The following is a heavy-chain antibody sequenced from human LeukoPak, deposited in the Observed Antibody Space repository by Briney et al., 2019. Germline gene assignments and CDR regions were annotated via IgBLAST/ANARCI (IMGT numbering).Heavy chain of an antibody. CDR2: ISSNGGST. CDR1: GFTFSSYA. V-gene: IGHV3-64*01. D-gene: IGHD6-13*01. CDR3: ARVKLSSSWSGTFDY. Sequence: PGGSLRLSCAASGFTFSSYAMHWVRQAPGKGLEYVSAISSNGGSTYYANSVKGRFTISRDNSKNTLYLQMGSLRAEDMAVYYCARVKLSSSWSGTFDYWGQGTLVTVSS. J-gene: IGHJ4*02.